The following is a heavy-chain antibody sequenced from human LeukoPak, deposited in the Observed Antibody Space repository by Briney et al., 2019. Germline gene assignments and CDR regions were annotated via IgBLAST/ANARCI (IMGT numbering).Heavy chain of an antibody. J-gene: IGHJ6*04. D-gene: IGHD6-13*01. CDR3: AKRIAAAGTFYAMDV. Sequence: GGSLRLSCAASGFTFSSYAMSWVRQAPGKGLEWVSAISGSGGSTYYADSVKGRFTISRDNSKNTLYLQMNSLRAEDTAVYYCAKRIAAAGTFYAMDVWGKGTTVTVSS. CDR2: ISGSGGST. CDR1: GFTFSSYA. V-gene: IGHV3-23*01.